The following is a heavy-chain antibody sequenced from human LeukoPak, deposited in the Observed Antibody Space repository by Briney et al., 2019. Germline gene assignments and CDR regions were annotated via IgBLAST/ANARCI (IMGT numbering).Heavy chain of an antibody. J-gene: IGHJ4*02. CDR2: IWYDGSNK. V-gene: IGHV3-33*01. CDR1: GFTFKSYG. Sequence: GRSLRLSCVASGFTFKSYGMHWVRQAPGKGLEWVAIIWYDGSNKYYADFVKGRFTTSRDNSKNTLYLQMNSLRADDTAVYYCARVSGYSGTWYVDYWGRGTLVTVSS. D-gene: IGHD6-13*01. CDR3: ARVSGYSGTWYVDY.